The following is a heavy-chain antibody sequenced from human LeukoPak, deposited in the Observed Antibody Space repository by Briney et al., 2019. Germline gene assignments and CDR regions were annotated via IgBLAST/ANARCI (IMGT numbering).Heavy chain of an antibody. CDR1: GFTFSSYA. Sequence: QTGGSLRLSCAASGFTFSSYAMHWVRQAPGKGLEWVAVISYDGSNKYYADSVKGRFTISRDNSKNTLYLQMNSLRAEDTAVYYCARDPTRGSSRPGLFDYWGQGTLVTVSS. J-gene: IGHJ4*02. D-gene: IGHD6-6*01. V-gene: IGHV3-30*01. CDR3: ARDPTRGSSRPGLFDY. CDR2: ISYDGSNK.